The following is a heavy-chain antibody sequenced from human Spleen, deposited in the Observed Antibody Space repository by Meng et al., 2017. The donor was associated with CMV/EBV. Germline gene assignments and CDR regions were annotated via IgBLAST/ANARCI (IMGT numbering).Heavy chain of an antibody. CDR1: GYTFTGYY. CDR3: ARDQSYSSSWYNWFDP. CDR2: INPNSGGT. J-gene: IGHJ5*02. V-gene: IGHV1-2*02. Sequence: QVQLVESGAEVKKPGASGKVSCKASGYTFTGYYMHWVRQAPGQGLEWMGWINPNSGGTNYAQKFQGRVTMTRDTSISTAYMELSRLRSDDTAVYYCARDQSYSSSWYNWFDPWGQGTLVTVSS. D-gene: IGHD6-13*01.